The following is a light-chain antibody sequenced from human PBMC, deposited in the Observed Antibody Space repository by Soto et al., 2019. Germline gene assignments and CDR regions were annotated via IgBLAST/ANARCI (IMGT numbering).Light chain of an antibody. CDR3: QQYNNWPPWT. Sequence: ELVLTQSPVTPSLSPGETATLSCRASQSVSSSYLAWYQQKPGQAPRLLIYGASTRATGIPARFSGSGSGTEFTLTISSLQSEDFAVYYCQQYNNWPPWTFGQGTKVDIK. J-gene: IGKJ1*01. CDR2: GAS. V-gene: IGKV3-15*01. CDR1: QSVSSSY.